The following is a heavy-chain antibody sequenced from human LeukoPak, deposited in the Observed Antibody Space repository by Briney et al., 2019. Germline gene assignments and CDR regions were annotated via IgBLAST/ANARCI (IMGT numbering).Heavy chain of an antibody. J-gene: IGHJ4*02. CDR1: GFTFSNYA. D-gene: IGHD4-17*01. V-gene: IGHV3-23*01. CDR3: VRVLTVTFDS. Sequence: GRSLRLSCAASGFTFSNYAMSWVRQAPGKGLEWVSAISGSGGSTYYADSVKGRFTISRDNYKNTLYLQMNSLRADDTAVYYCVRVLTVTFDSWGQGTLVTVSS. CDR2: ISGSGGST.